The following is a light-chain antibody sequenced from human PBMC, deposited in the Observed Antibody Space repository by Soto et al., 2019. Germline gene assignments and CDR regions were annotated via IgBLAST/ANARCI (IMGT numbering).Light chain of an antibody. Sequence: EIVLTHSPGTLSLSPVERATLSFSSSQSVSSSYLAWYQQKPGQAPRLLIYGASSRATGIPDRFSGSGSGTDFTLTISRLEPEDFAVYYCQQYGSSLTWTFGQGTKVDNK. CDR2: GAS. CDR1: QSVSSSY. CDR3: QQYGSSLTWT. J-gene: IGKJ1*01. V-gene: IGKV3-20*01.